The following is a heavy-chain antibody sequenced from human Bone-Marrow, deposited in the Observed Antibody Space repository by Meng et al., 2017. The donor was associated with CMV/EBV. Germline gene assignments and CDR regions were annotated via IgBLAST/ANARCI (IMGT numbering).Heavy chain of an antibody. CDR3: AKDPRCSNTTCLLRSGYFDY. J-gene: IGHJ4*02. Sequence: GGSLRLSCAASGFTFDDYAMHWVRQAPGKGREWVSGIRWNSGSTGDADSVKGRFTISRENAKNSLYLQMSSLRAEDTALYYCAKDPRCSNTTCLLRSGYFDYWGQGTLVTVSS. CDR1: GFTFDDYA. V-gene: IGHV3-9*01. D-gene: IGHD2-2*01. CDR2: IRWNSGST.